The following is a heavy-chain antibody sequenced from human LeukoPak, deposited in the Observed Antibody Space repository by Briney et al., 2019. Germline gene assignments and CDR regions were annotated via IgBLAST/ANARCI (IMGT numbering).Heavy chain of an antibody. V-gene: IGHV3-48*03. D-gene: IGHD2-21*01. CDR1: GFXFSSSE. CDR2: ISGNSRTI. J-gene: IGHJ4*02. CDR3: ARESGLGVISPYFDF. Sequence: GGSLRLSCRASGFXFSSSEISWVRQAPGRGLEWVSYISGNSRTIYYEDSVKGRFTISRDNGKNSLYLQMNSLRAEGTAVYYCARESGLGVISPYFDFWGQGTLVTVSS.